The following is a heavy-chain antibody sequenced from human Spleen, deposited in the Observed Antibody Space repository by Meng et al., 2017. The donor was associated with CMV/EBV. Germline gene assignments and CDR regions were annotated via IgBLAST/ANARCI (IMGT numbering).Heavy chain of an antibody. D-gene: IGHD3-3*01. CDR3: ASTFWSGSGY. Sequence: GESLKISCAASGFTISSNYMNWVRQASGKGLEWVSVIYTSGSTYYADSVQGRFTISRDNSKNTLYLDVNSLRAEDTAIYYCASTFWSGSGYWGQGTLVTVSS. CDR1: GFTISSNY. CDR2: IYTSGST. V-gene: IGHV3-66*02. J-gene: IGHJ4*02.